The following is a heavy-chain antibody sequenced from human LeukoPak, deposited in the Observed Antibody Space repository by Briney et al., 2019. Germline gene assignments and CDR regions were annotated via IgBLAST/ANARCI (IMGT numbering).Heavy chain of an antibody. J-gene: IGHJ5*02. CDR2: INPNSGGT. CDR1: GYTFTGYY. D-gene: IGHD5-18*01. Sequence: GASVKVSCKASGYTFTGYYMHWVGQAPGQGLEWMGWINPNSGGTNYAQKFQGRVTMTRDTSISTAYMELSRLRSDDTAVYYCAKRGVRGYSYGINWFDPWGQGTLVTVSS. CDR3: AKRGVRGYSYGINWFDP. V-gene: IGHV1-2*02.